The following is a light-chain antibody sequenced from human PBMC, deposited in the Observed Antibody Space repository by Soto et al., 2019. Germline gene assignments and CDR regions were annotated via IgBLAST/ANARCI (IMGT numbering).Light chain of an antibody. CDR1: QSVGSTY. J-gene: IGKJ1*01. CDR3: QQHGTSPWT. Sequence: EIMLTQSPGTLSLSPGERATLSCRASQSVGSTYLAWYQQKPGQAPGLLIYGASSRASGIPDRFSGSGSGTDFTLTISGLEPEDFALYYCQQHGTSPWTFGQGTKVEIK. V-gene: IGKV3-20*01. CDR2: GAS.